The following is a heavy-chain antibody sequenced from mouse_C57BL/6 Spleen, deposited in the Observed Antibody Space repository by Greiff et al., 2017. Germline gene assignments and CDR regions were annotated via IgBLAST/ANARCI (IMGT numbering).Heavy chain of an antibody. CDR1: GYTFTDYY. CDR2: INPNNGGT. D-gene: IGHD1-1*01. Sequence: EVQLQQSGPELVKPGASVKISCKASGYTFTDYYMNWVKQSHGKSLEWIGDINPNNGGTSYNQKFKGKATLTVDKSSSTADMELRSLTSEDSAVYYCASITTVRDYWGQGTTLTVSS. CDR3: ASITTVRDY. V-gene: IGHV1-26*01. J-gene: IGHJ2*01.